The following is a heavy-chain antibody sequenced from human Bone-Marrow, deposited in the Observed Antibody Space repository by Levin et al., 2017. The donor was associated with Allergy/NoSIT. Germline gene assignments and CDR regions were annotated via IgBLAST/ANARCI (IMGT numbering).Heavy chain of an antibody. V-gene: IGHV2-26*01. CDR1: GFSLSNARMG. J-gene: IGHJ4*02. CDR3: ARILIKGIAVAGTNVFDY. D-gene: IGHD6-19*01. Sequence: SGPTLVKPTETLTLTCTVSGFSLSNARMGVSWIRQPPGKALEWLAHIFSNDEKSYSTSLKSRLTISKDTSKSQVVLTMTNMDPVDTATYYCARILIKGIAVAGTNVFDYWGQGTLVTVSS. CDR2: IFSNDEK.